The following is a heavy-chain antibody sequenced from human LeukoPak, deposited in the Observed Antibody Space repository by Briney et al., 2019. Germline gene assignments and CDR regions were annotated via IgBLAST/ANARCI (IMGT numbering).Heavy chain of an antibody. D-gene: IGHD3-22*01. J-gene: IGHJ4*02. CDR2: INPNSGGT. CDR3: ARGRNSVYYFNVVAPSYFDY. Sequence: ASVKVSCKASGYTFTGYYIHWVRQAPGQGLEWMGRINPNSGGTNYAQKIQGRVTMTRDTSINTAYMDLSRLRSDDTAVYYCARGRNSVYYFNVVAPSYFDYWGQGTLVTVSS. CDR1: GYTFTGYY. V-gene: IGHV1-2*06.